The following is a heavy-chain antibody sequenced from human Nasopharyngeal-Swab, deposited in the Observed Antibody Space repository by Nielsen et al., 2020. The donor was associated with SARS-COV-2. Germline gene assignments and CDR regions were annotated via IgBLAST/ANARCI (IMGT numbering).Heavy chain of an antibody. Sequence: GESLKISCAASGFTFSSYSMNWVRQAPGKGLEWVSSISSSSSYIYYADSVKGRFPISRDNAKNSLYLQMNSLRAEDTAVYYCARDDLPSIAAAGVDAFDIWGQGTMVTVSS. CDR1: GFTFSSYS. J-gene: IGHJ3*02. CDR3: ARDDLPSIAAAGVDAFDI. D-gene: IGHD6-13*01. V-gene: IGHV3-21*01. CDR2: ISSSSSYI.